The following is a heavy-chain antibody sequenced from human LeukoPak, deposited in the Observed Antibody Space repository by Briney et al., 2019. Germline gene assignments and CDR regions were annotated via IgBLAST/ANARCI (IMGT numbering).Heavy chain of an antibody. Sequence: SETLSLTCAVYGGSFSGYYWSWISQPPGKGLEWIGEINHSGSTNYNPSLKSRVTISVGTSKNQFSLKLSSVTAADTAVYYCARSRSTMIVVVIKDYYYYGMDVWGQGTTVTVSS. D-gene: IGHD3-22*01. J-gene: IGHJ6*02. V-gene: IGHV4-34*01. CDR1: GGSFSGYY. CDR3: ARSRSTMIVVVIKDYYYYGMDV. CDR2: INHSGST.